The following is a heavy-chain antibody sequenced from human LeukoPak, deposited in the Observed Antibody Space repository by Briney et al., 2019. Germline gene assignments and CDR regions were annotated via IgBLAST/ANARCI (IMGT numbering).Heavy chain of an antibody. CDR2: ISYDGSNK. CDR1: GFTFSSYG. Sequence: PGRSLRLSCAASGFTFSSYGMHWVRQARGKGLEWVAVISYDGSNKYYADSVKGRFTISRDNSKNTLYLQMNSLRAEDTAVYYCARDRVLDGDLGMDVWGQGTTVTVSS. V-gene: IGHV3-30*03. CDR3: ARDRVLDGDLGMDV. J-gene: IGHJ6*02. D-gene: IGHD4-17*01.